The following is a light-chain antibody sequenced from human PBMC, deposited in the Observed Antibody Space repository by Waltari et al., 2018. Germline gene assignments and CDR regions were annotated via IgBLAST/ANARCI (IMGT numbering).Light chain of an antibody. Sequence: DIVMTQSPDSLAVSLGERATINCKSSQSGLGSSNNKNYLTWYKQKPGQPPKLLISWASTRESGVPDRFSGSGSGTDFTLTISSLQAEDVAVYYCQQYLSAPLTFGGGTKVEIK. CDR1: QSGLGSSNNKNY. CDR3: QQYLSAPLT. V-gene: IGKV4-1*01. CDR2: WAS. J-gene: IGKJ4*01.